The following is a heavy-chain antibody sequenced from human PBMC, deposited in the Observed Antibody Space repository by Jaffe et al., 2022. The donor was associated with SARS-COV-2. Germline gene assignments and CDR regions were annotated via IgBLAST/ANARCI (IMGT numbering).Heavy chain of an antibody. D-gene: IGHD6-19*01. CDR1: GGSFSGYY. J-gene: IGHJ6*02. Sequence: QVQLQQWGAGLLKPSETLSLTCSVYGGSFSGYYWSWVRQSPEKGLEWIGEINQSGSATYNPSLKSRVTISIDKSRNQFSLRLTSVTAADTAMYYCARDHSTGWSLDVWGQGTTVTVSS. V-gene: IGHV4-34*01. CDR3: ARDHSTGWSLDV. CDR2: INQSGSA.